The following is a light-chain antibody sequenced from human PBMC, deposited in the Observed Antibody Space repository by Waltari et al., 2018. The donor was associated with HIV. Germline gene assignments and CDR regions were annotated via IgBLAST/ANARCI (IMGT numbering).Light chain of an antibody. CDR3: AAWNDSLSGYV. V-gene: IGLV1-47*01. Sequence: QSVLTQPPSASGTPGRRVPISCSGRRFNPGRHYVYWHQQLPRTATQLLIYRNKQRPSGVPYLCSGSKSGTSASLAINGRRSEDEADYYCAAWNDSLSGYVFGTGTKVTV. CDR2: RNK. CDR1: RFNPGRHY. J-gene: IGLJ1*01.